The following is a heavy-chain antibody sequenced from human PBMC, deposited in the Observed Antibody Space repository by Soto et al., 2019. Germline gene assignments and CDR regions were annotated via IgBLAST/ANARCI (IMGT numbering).Heavy chain of an antibody. V-gene: IGHV4-4*02. D-gene: IGHD1-7*01. J-gene: IGHJ4*02. Sequence: SETLSLTCAVSGGSFTSNNWWAWVRQPPGQGLEWIGEIYRTGSTNYNPSLKSRVTISLDKSENQFSLKVTSLTAADTAVYYCASRDPGTSVDYWGQGTLVTVSS. CDR3: ASRDPGTSVDY. CDR1: GGSFTSNNW. CDR2: IYRTGST.